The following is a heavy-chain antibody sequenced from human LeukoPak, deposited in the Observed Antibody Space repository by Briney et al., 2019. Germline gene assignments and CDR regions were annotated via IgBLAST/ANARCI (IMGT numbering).Heavy chain of an antibody. CDR2: INTNGANT. Sequence: GGSLRLSCVASDFTFDFYWMTWVRQAPGKGLEYVSSINTNGANTYYADSVKARFTISRDNSRNTVYVQMNSLTPEDTAVYYCVKGLDYSSSQMDSWGQGTLVTVSS. D-gene: IGHD6-6*01. CDR1: DFTFDFYW. J-gene: IGHJ4*02. CDR3: VKGLDYSSSQMDS. V-gene: IGHV3-64*05.